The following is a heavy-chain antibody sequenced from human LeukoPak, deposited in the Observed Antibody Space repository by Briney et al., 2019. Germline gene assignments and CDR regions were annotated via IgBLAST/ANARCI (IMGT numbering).Heavy chain of an antibody. J-gene: IGHJ4*02. Sequence: ASVKVSCKASGYTFTGYYMHWVRQAPGQGLGWMGWINPNSGGTNYAQKFQGRVTMARDTSISTAYMELSRLRSDDTAVYYCARDSYYYGSGNPAYWGQGTLVTVSS. CDR3: ARDSYYYGSGNPAY. V-gene: IGHV1-2*02. CDR2: INPNSGGT. CDR1: GYTFTGYY. D-gene: IGHD3-10*01.